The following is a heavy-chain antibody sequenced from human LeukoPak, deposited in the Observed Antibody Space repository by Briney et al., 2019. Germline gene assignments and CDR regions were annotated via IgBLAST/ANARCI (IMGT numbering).Heavy chain of an antibody. CDR3: ARRPPPFYDSSGYHITTFDY. CDR1: GGSFSGYY. V-gene: IGHV4-34*01. J-gene: IGHJ4*02. Sequence: PSETLSLTCAVYGGSFSGYYWSWIRQPPGKGLEWIGEINHSGSTNYNPSLKSRVTISVDTSKNQFSLKLSSVTAADTAVYYCARRPPPFYDSSGYHITTFDYWGQGTLVTVSS. D-gene: IGHD3-22*01. CDR2: INHSGST.